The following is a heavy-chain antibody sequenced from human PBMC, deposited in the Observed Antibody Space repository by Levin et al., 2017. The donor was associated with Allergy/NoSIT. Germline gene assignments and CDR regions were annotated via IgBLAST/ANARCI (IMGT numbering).Heavy chain of an antibody. J-gene: IGHJ4*02. Sequence: ESLKISCAASGFTFSSYAMIWVRQPPGRGLEWVSGMSGSGGTTHYADSVKGRFTISRDNSKNTLFLQMDSLRAEDTAVYYCAKGGGYSSYYGEYWGQGTLVTVSS. CDR1: GFTFSSYA. D-gene: IGHD5-18*01. CDR3: AKGGGYSSYYGEY. V-gene: IGHV3-23*01. CDR2: MSGSGGTT.